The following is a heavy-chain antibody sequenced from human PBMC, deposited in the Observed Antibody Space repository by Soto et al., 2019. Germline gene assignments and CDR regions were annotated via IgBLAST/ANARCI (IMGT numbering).Heavy chain of an antibody. V-gene: IGHV2-5*01. D-gene: IGHD6-19*01. Sequence: QITLKESGPTLVKPTQPLTLTCPFSGFSLSTSGLGVGWIRQPPGKALAWLALIYWYDDTRYSPSLKSRLTLTKDTSKNQVGLTMTAMDPVDTATYYGAHRPAGWYLDYWGQGTLVTVAT. CDR3: AHRPAGWYLDY. CDR1: GFSLSTSGLG. J-gene: IGHJ4*02. CDR2: IYWYDDT.